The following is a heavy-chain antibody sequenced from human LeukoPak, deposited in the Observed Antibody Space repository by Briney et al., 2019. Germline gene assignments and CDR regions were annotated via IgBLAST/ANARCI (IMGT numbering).Heavy chain of an antibody. CDR2: IYYSGST. CDR3: ARESWERIGNYYYYYYMDV. J-gene: IGHJ6*03. CDR1: GGSISSGSYY. Sequence: SETLSLTCTVSGGSISSGSYYWSWIRQPPGKGLEWIGYIYYSGSTNYNPSLKSRVTISVDTSKNQFSLKLSSVTAADTAVYYCARESWERIGNYYYYYYMDVWGKGTTVTVSS. D-gene: IGHD1-26*01. V-gene: IGHV4-61*01.